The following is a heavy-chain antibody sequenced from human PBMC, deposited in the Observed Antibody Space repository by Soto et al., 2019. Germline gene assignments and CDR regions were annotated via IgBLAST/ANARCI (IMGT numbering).Heavy chain of an antibody. CDR1: GFTFSSYD. J-gene: IGHJ5*02. D-gene: IGHD2-2*01. CDR3: ARAHCSSTSCYDGYNWFDP. CDR2: IGTAGDT. Sequence: LTCAASGFTFSSYDMHWVRQATGKGLEWVSAIGTAGDTYYPGSVKGRFTISRENAKNSLYLQMNSLRAEDTAVYYCARAHCSSTSCYDGYNWFDPWGQGTLVTVSS. V-gene: IGHV3-13*01.